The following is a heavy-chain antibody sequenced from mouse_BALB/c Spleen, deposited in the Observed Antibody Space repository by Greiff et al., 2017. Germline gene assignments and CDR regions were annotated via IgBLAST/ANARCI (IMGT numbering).Heavy chain of an antibody. D-gene: IGHD2-1*01. CDR1: GYTFTSYV. CDR3: AVNGNYGDYAMDY. J-gene: IGHJ4*01. Sequence: VQLKQSGPELVKPGASVKMSCKASGYTFTSYVMHWVKQKPGQGLEWIGYINPYNDGTKYNEKFKGKATLTSDKSSSTAYMELSSLTSEDSAVYYCAVNGNYGDYAMDYWGQGTSVTVSS. CDR2: INPYNDGT. V-gene: IGHV1-14*01.